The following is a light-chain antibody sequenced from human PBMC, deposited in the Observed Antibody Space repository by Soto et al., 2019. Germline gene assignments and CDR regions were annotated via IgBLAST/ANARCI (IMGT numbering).Light chain of an antibody. CDR3: SSYAGSNNLV. CDR2: EVS. Sequence: QSALTQPASVSGSPGQSITISCTGTSSDVGGYNYVSWYQQHPGKAPKLMIYEVSHRPSGVPDRFSGSKSGNTASLTVSGLQAEDEADYYCSSYAGSNNLVFGGGTKLTVL. CDR1: SSDVGGYNY. J-gene: IGLJ2*01. V-gene: IGLV2-8*01.